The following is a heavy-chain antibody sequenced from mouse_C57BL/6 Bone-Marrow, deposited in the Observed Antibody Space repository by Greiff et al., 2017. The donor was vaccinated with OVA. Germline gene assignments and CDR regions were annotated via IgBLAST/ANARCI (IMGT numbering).Heavy chain of an antibody. Sequence: EVKLMESGEGLVKPGGSLKLSCAASGFTFSSYAMSWVRQTPEKRLECVAYISSGGDYIYYADTVKGRFTISRDNARNTLYLQMSSLKSEDTAMYYCTRHAMDYWGQGTSVTVSS. CDR2: ISSGGDYI. J-gene: IGHJ4*01. CDR1: GFTFSSYA. CDR3: TRHAMDY. V-gene: IGHV5-9-1*02.